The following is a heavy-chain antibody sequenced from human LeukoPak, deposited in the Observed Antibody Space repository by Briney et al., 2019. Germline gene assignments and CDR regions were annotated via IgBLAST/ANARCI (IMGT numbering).Heavy chain of an antibody. J-gene: IGHJ4*02. V-gene: IGHV5-51*01. Sequence: ESLKISCKGSGYSFTSYWIGWVRQMPGKGLEWMGIIYPGDSDTRYSPSFQGQVTISADKSISTAYLQWSSLKASDTAMYYCARRSAGYYDSSGSYFDYWGQGTLVTVSS. CDR3: ARRSAGYYDSSGSYFDY. CDR1: GYSFTSYW. D-gene: IGHD3-22*01. CDR2: IYPGDSDT.